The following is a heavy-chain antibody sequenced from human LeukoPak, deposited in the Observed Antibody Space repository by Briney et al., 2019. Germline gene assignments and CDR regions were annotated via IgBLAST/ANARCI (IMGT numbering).Heavy chain of an antibody. D-gene: IGHD2-2*01. V-gene: IGHV3-9*01. CDR2: ISWNSGSI. CDR3: AKTLVPLYYYYGMDV. CDR1: GFTFDDYA. Sequence: GRSLRLSCAASGFTFDDYAMRRVRQAPGKGLEWVSGISWNSGSIGYADSVKGRFTISRDNAKNSLYLQMNSLRAEDTALYYCAKTLVPLYYYYGMDVWGQGTTVTVSS. J-gene: IGHJ6*02.